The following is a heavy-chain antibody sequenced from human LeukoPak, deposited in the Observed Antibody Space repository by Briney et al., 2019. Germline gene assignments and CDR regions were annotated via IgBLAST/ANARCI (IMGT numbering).Heavy chain of an antibody. CDR3: AASNNWWYYLQGY. CDR2: ISSSSYT. V-gene: IGHV3-11*03. D-gene: IGHD2-15*01. Sequence: GGSLRHSCAASGFTSSVYYMSWGPQAPGKGLGWVSYISSSSYTNYADSVKGRFTISRDNAKNSLYLQMNSLRAEDTAVYYCAASNNWWYYLQGYWGQGTLVTVS. J-gene: IGHJ4*02. CDR1: GFTSSVYY.